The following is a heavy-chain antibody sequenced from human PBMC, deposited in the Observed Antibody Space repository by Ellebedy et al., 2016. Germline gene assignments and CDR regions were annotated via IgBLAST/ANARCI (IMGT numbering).Heavy chain of an antibody. D-gene: IGHD2-21*02. CDR1: GGSISSYY. V-gene: IGHV4-59*01. CDR2: IYYSGST. CDR3: ARVASYPCGGDCYSRVNAFDI. J-gene: IGHJ3*02. Sequence: SETLSLTCTVSGGSISSYYWSWIRQPPGKKLEWIGYIYYSGSTNYNPSLKSRVTISVDTSKNQFSLKLSSVTAADTAVYYCARVASYPCGGDCYSRVNAFDIWGQGTMVTVSS.